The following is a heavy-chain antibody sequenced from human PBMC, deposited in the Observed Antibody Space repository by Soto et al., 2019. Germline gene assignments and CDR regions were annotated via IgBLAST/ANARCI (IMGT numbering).Heavy chain of an antibody. J-gene: IGHJ5*02. D-gene: IGHD2-21*02. CDR3: ATSVVVTDIHGS. CDR2: ISYDGSNK. CDR1: GFTFSSYA. V-gene: IGHV3-30-3*01. Sequence: QVQLVESGGGVVQPGRSLRLSCAASGFTFSSYAMHWVRQAPGKGLEWVAVISYDGSNKYYADSVKGRFTISRDNSKNTLYLQMNSLRAEDTAVYYCATSVVVTDIHGSWGQGTLVTVSS.